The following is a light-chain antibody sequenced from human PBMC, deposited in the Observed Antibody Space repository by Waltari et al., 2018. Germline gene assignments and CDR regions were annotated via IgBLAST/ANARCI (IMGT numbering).Light chain of an antibody. CDR1: SSDVGGYNY. J-gene: IGLJ3*02. CDR2: EVS. V-gene: IGLV2-14*01. Sequence: QSALTQPASVSGSPGQSITISCTGTSSDVGGYNYVSWYQQHPGKAPKLMIYEVSNRPAGVSNRFSGSNSGNTASLTISGLQAEDEADYYCSSYTSSSRVVFGGGTKLTVL. CDR3: SSYTSSSRVV.